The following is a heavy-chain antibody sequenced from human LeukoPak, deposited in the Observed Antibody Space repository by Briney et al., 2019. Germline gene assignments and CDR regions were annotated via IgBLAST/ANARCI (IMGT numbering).Heavy chain of an antibody. Sequence: ASVKVSCKASGYTFTVNHMYWVRQAPGQGLELMGWINPETGGTNYAQKFQGRVTMTGDTSTSTAYMELSSLKSDDTAVYYCARELGINAFDIWGQGTMVTVSS. V-gene: IGHV1-2*02. CDR1: GYTFTVNH. J-gene: IGHJ3*02. CDR3: ARELGINAFDI. CDR2: INPETGGT. D-gene: IGHD7-27*01.